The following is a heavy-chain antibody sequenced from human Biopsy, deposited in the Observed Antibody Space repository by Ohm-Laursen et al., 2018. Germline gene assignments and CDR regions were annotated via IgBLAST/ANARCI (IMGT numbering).Heavy chain of an antibody. CDR2: ISPYNGDA. CDR1: GYTFTNYG. J-gene: IGHJ4*02. V-gene: IGHV1-18*01. CDR3: ARDRWPHVTLLGLVVFDF. D-gene: IGHD3-3*01. Sequence: ASVKVSCKASGYTFTNYGMSWVRQAPGQGLEWMGWISPYNGDADYAQKLQGRVTMTTDTSTSTAYMDLRSLRSDDTAVYYCARDRWPHVTLLGLVVFDFWGQGTLVIVSS.